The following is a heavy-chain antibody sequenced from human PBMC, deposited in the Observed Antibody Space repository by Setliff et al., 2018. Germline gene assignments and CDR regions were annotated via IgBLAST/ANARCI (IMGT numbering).Heavy chain of an antibody. V-gene: IGHV4-38-2*01. Sequence: SETLSLTCGVSNHSITSDYYWGWVRQSPVKGLEWIGNVYHSGKTYYNPSLTSRVTISVDTSKNHFSLRLTSETAADTAIYFCARTLSGYLSYFDSWGQGTLVTVSS. CDR2: VYHSGKT. D-gene: IGHD5-12*01. J-gene: IGHJ4*02. CDR3: ARTLSGYLSYFDS. CDR1: NHSITSDYY.